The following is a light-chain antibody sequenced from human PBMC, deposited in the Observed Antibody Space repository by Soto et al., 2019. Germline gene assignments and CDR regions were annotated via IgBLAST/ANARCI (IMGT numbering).Light chain of an antibody. V-gene: IGKV1-6*01. CDR2: AAS. CDR1: QGIRND. Sequence: AIQMTQSPSSLSASVGDRVTITCRASQGIRNDLGWYQHKPGKAPKHLIYAASSLQSGVPSRFSGSGFGTDYTLSISSLQPEDSATYYCLQHYNEPRTFGQGTRVEIK. CDR3: LQHYNEPRT. J-gene: IGKJ1*01.